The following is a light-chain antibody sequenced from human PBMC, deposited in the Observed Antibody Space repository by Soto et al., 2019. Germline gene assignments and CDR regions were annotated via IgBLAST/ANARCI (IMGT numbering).Light chain of an antibody. CDR2: GAS. CDR3: QQYGSSPRT. CDR1: QSVSSSF. Sequence: DIALTQSPGTLSSSPGERATLSCRASQSVSSSFLAWYQQKVGQAPRLLIYGASSRATGIPARFSGSGSGTDFTLTISSLEPEDFAVYYCQQYGSSPRTFGQGTRLEIK. V-gene: IGKV3-20*01. J-gene: IGKJ5*01.